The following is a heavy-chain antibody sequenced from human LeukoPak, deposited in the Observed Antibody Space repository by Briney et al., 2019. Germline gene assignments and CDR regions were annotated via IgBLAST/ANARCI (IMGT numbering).Heavy chain of an antibody. J-gene: IGHJ4*02. V-gene: IGHV4-4*07. Sequence: SETLSLTCNVSDGSISSYYWSWTRQPAGKGLDWIGRIYSTGSTNYNPALKSRVTMSVDTSKNQFSLRLRSVTAADTAVYYCARQIASPGTAGFDFWGEGALVTVSS. D-gene: IGHD6-13*01. CDR1: DGSISSYY. CDR3: ARQIASPGTAGFDF. CDR2: IYSTGST.